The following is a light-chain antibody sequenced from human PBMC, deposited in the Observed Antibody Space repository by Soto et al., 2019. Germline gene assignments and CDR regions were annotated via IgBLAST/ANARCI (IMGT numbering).Light chain of an antibody. Sequence: QPVLTQPASVFGSPGQSITISCTGTSSDVGRYKFVSWYQQHPGKAPKVMIYEGSKRPSGVSNRFSGSKSGNTASLTISGLQAEDEADYYCCSYTSSRTYVFGTGTKVTVL. CDR2: EGS. CDR1: SSDVGRYKF. J-gene: IGLJ1*01. CDR3: CSYTSSRTYV. V-gene: IGLV2-23*01.